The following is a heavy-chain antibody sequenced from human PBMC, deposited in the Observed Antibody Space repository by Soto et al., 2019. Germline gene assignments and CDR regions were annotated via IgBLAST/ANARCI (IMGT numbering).Heavy chain of an antibody. J-gene: IGHJ6*04. D-gene: IGHD2-2*02. CDR3: ARDSLPTPPDDIVVVPAAIFSDV. CDR2: ISSSSSYI. V-gene: IGHV3-21*01. Sequence: GGSLRLSCAASGFTFSSYSMNWVRQAPGKGLEWVSSISSSSSYIYYADSVKGRFTISRDNAKNSLYLQMNSLRAEDTAVYYCARDSLPTPPDDIVVVPAAIFSDVWGKGTTVTVSS. CDR1: GFTFSSYS.